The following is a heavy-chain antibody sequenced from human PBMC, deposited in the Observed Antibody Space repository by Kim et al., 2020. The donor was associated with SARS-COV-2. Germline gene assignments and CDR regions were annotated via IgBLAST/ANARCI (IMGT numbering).Heavy chain of an antibody. D-gene: IGHD1-1*01. Sequence: GGSLRLSCAASGFTFSSYSMNWVRQAPGKGLEWVSSISSSSSYIYYADSVKGRFTISRDNAKNSLYLQMNSLRAEDTAVYYCARDARGRGTPNWFDPWGQGTLVTVSS. CDR3: ARDARGRGTPNWFDP. J-gene: IGHJ5*02. CDR1: GFTFSSYS. CDR2: ISSSSSYI. V-gene: IGHV3-21*01.